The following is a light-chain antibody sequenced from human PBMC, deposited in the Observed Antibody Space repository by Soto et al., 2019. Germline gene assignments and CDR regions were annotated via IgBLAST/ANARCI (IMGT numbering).Light chain of an antibody. CDR1: QSISDY. CDR2: ATS. V-gene: IGKV1-39*01. Sequence: DIPMTQSPSSLSASVGDRVTITCRASQSISDYLNWYQQKPGKAPQLLIYATSSLQSGVPSRFSGSGSGTDFTLTISSLQPEDFATYYCQQSHSTPPTFGGGTKMEIK. CDR3: QQSHSTPPT. J-gene: IGKJ4*01.